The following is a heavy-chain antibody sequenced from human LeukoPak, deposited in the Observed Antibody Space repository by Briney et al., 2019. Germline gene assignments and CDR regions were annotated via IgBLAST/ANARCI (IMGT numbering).Heavy chain of an antibody. V-gene: IGHV4-61*02. Sequence: SETLSLTCTVSGASISSGNYYWSWIRQPAGKGLEWIGRMYTSGSTNYNPSLKSRVTISVDTSKNQFSLKLSSVTAADTAVYYCARGFRGDNFDYWGQGTLVTVSS. CDR1: GASISSGNYY. CDR3: ARGFRGDNFDY. CDR2: MYTSGST. J-gene: IGHJ4*02. D-gene: IGHD7-27*01.